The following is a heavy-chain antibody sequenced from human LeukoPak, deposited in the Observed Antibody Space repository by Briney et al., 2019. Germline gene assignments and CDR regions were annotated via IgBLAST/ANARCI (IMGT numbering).Heavy chain of an antibody. D-gene: IGHD1-7*01. J-gene: IGHJ6*02. Sequence: GGSLRLSCAASGFTFSSYGMHWVRQAPGKGLEWVAVIWYDGSNKYYADSVKGRFTIPRGNSKNTLYLQMNSLRAEDTAVYYCAGAGTPLYYYYGMDVWGQGTTVTVSS. CDR1: GFTFSSYG. CDR3: AGAGTPLYYYYGMDV. V-gene: IGHV3-33*01. CDR2: IWYDGSNK.